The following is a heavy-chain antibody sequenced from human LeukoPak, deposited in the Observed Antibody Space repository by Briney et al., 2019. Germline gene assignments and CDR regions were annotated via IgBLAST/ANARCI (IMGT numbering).Heavy chain of an antibody. D-gene: IGHD1-14*01. J-gene: IGHJ6*02. CDR3: ARLTGPPPLGYYGMDV. Sequence: EASVKVSCKASGYTFTSYGISWVRQARGQGLEWMGWISAYNGNTNYAQKLQGRVTMTTDTSTSTAYMELRSLRSDDTAVYYCARLTGPPPLGYYGMDVRGQGTTVTVSS. CDR2: ISAYNGNT. V-gene: IGHV1-18*01. CDR1: GYTFTSYG.